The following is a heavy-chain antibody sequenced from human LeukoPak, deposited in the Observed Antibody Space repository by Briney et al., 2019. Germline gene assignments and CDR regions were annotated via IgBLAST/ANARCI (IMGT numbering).Heavy chain of an antibody. CDR1: GFIFSNLW. CDR2: IRSKIYGGTP. Sequence: PGGSLRLSCTASGFIFSNLWMTWVRQAPGKGLEWVGFIRSKIYGGTPEYAASVKGRFTISRDDSKGIAYLQMNSLKTEDTAVYYCTRDQTPYYWGQGTLVTVSS. CDR3: TRDQTPYY. J-gene: IGHJ4*02. V-gene: IGHV3-49*04.